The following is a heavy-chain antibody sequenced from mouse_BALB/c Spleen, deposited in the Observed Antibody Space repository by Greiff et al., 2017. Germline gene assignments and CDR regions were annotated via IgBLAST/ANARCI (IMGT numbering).Heavy chain of an antibody. CDR3: ARPYGNLYWYFDV. D-gene: IGHD2-1*01. CDR2: INPYNDGT. Sequence: VHVKQSGPELVKPGASVKMSCKASGYTFTSYVMHWVKQKPGQGLEWIGYINPYNDGTKYNEKFKGKATLTSDKSSSTAYMELSSLTSEDSAVYYCARPYGNLYWYFDVWGAGTTVTVSS. J-gene: IGHJ1*01. CDR1: GYTFTSYV. V-gene: IGHV1-14*01.